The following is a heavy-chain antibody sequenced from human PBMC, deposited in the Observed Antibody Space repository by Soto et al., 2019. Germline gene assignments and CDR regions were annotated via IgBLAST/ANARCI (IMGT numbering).Heavy chain of an antibody. J-gene: IGHJ4*02. Sequence: SETLSLTCAVSSGSISSSNWWSWVRQPPGKGLEWIGEIYHSGSTNYNPSLKSRVTISVDKSKNQFSLKLSSVTAADTAVYYCARNGYSGYDSDYWGQGTLVTVSS. V-gene: IGHV4-4*02. CDR3: ARNGYSGYDSDY. CDR2: IYHSGST. CDR1: SGSISSSNW. D-gene: IGHD5-12*01.